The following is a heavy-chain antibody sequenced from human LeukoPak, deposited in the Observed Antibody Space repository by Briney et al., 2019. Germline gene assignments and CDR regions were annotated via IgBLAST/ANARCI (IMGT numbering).Heavy chain of an antibody. CDR2: IWYDGSNK. Sequence: GGSLRLSCAASGFTFSNYGIHWVRQAPGKGLEWVAVIWYDGSNKYYADSVKGRFTISRDNSKNTLYLQMNSLRAEDTAVYYCVKDLEWELVGFDYWGQGTLVTVSS. CDR1: GFTFSNYG. CDR3: VKDLEWELVGFDY. J-gene: IGHJ4*02. V-gene: IGHV3-33*06. D-gene: IGHD1-26*01.